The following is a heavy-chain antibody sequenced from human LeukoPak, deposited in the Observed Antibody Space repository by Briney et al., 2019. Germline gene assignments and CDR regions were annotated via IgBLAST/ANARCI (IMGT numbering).Heavy chain of an antibody. CDR1: GFTFSSYA. CDR3: AKARGFCSGGSCYNPFDP. CDR2: INGSDGST. V-gene: IGHV3-23*01. J-gene: IGHJ5*02. D-gene: IGHD2-15*01. Sequence: PGGSLRLSCAASGFTFSSYAMSWVRQAPGKGLEWVSGINGSDGSTYYADSVKGRFIISRDNSKNTLYVQMNSLRAEDTAVYYCAKARGFCSGGSCYNPFDPWGQGTLVTVSS.